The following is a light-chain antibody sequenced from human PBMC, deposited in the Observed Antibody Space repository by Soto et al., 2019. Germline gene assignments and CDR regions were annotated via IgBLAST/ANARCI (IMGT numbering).Light chain of an antibody. J-gene: IGLJ2*01. CDR3: ATWDGGLSGVL. CDR2: KSD. Sequence: QSVLTQPPSASGTPGQRVSITCSGSDSNIGSNSVHWYQQVPGMAPKLLVYKSDQRPSGVPDRFSGSKSVTSASLAISGLRAEEEAEYYCATWDGGLSGVLFGGGTKVTVL. V-gene: IGLV1-47*01. CDR1: DSNIGSNS.